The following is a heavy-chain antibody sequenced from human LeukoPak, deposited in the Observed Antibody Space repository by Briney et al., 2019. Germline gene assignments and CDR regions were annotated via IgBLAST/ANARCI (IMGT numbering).Heavy chain of an antibody. Sequence: PGGSLRLSCAASGFTFSSYWMSWVRQAPGKVLEWVSAISGSGGSTYYADSVKGRFTISRDNSKNTLYLQMNSLRAEDTAVYYCAKAYYGSGSSLLFDYWGQGTLVTVSS. D-gene: IGHD3-10*01. V-gene: IGHV3-23*01. J-gene: IGHJ4*02. CDR3: AKAYYGSGSSLLFDY. CDR2: ISGSGGST. CDR1: GFTFSSYW.